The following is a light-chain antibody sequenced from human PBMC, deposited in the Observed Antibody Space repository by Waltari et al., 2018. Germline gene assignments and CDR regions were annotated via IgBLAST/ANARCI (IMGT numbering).Light chain of an antibody. CDR2: DVS. CDR1: SSDIGRYDI. Sequence: QPALTQPAPVSGSPGQSATIPCTGASSDIGRYDIFSWYQQHPGNAPKLIICDVSKRPSGVSDRFSGSKSGDTASLTISGLQFEDEADYYCCSYAGNYIWVFGGGTRLTVL. J-gene: IGLJ3*02. V-gene: IGLV2-23*02. CDR3: CSYAGNYIWV.